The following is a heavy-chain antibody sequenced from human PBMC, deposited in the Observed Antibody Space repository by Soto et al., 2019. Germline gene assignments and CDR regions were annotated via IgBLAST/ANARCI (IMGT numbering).Heavy chain of an antibody. V-gene: IGHV3-23*01. CDR1: GFTFTKYA. J-gene: IGHJ4*02. Sequence: EVQLLQSGGGLVQPGGSLTLSCAASGFTFTKYAMNWVRQAPGKGLEWVSSISGSGGRGYYSDSVKGRFTICRDNSKSALRLSKKSLRAEDTALFFCVKAPADSYSGTYCESWCEGDLVSVYS. CDR3: VKAPADSYSGTYCES. D-gene: IGHD6-13*01. CDR2: ISGSGGRG.